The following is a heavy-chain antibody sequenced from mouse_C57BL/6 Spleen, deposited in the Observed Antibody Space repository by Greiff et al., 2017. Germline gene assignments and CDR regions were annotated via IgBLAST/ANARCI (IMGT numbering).Heavy chain of an antibody. D-gene: IGHD1-1*01. CDR3: ASKGKITTVVDYFDY. Sequence: QVQLQQPGAELVKPGASVKMSCKASGYTFTSYWITWVKQRPGQGLEWIGDIYPGSGSTNYNEKFKSKATLTVDTSSSTAYMQLSSLTSEDSAVXYCASKGKITTVVDYFDYWGQGTTLTGSS. J-gene: IGHJ2*01. V-gene: IGHV1-55*01. CDR1: GYTFTSYW. CDR2: IYPGSGST.